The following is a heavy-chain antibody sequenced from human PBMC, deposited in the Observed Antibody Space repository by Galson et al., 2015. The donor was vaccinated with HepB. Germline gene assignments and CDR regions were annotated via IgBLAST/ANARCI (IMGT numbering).Heavy chain of an antibody. D-gene: IGHD2/OR15-2a*01. CDR1: GFTLSTVW. CDR3: ATDPLWSEYQAFSGAPTEAFNL. V-gene: IGHV3-15*07. Sequence: SLRLSCAASGFTLSTVWMNWVRQAPGKGLEWVGRIKSKIDGGPPNYAAPVQGRFTISRDDSKSILYLNMNSLKTEDTAVYYCATDPLWSEYQAFSGAPTEAFNLWGRGTMVAVSS. J-gene: IGHJ3*01. CDR2: IKSKIDGGPP.